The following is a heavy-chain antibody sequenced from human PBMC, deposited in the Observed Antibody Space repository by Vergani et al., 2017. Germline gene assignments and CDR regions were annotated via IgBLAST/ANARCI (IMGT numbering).Heavy chain of an antibody. CDR1: GFTFSSYS. D-gene: IGHD4-17*01. Sequence: EVQLVESGGGLVKPGGSLRLSCAASGFTFSSYSMNWVRQAPGKGLEWVSSISSSSSYIYYADSVKGRFTISRDNAKNSLYLQMNSLRAEDTAVYYCARTPDYGHYYYYGMDVWGQGTTVTVSS. V-gene: IGHV3-21*01. J-gene: IGHJ6*02. CDR3: ARTPDYGHYYYYGMDV. CDR2: ISSSSSYI.